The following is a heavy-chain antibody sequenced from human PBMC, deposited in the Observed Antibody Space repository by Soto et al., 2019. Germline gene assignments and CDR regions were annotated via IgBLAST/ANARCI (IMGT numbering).Heavy chain of an antibody. CDR3: AKVWYYGSGKDCGMDV. CDR1: MFTFRNYN. D-gene: IGHD3-10*01. CDR2: ISSSSSYI. V-gene: IGHV3-21*04. Sequence: GGSLRLSCAASMFTFRNYNMNWVRQAPGKGLEWVSSISSSSSYIYYADSVKGRFTISRDNAKNSLYLQTNSLRAEDTAVYYCAKVWYYGSGKDCGMDVWGQGTTVTVSS. J-gene: IGHJ6*02.